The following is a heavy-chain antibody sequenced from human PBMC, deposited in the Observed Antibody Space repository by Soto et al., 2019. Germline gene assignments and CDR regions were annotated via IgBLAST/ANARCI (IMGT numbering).Heavy chain of an antibody. V-gene: IGHV3-15*07. CDR1: GFTFSNAW. J-gene: IGHJ4*02. D-gene: IGHD3-3*01. CDR2: IKSKADDETT. CDR3: SPRITIFGGGPSSG. Sequence: EVQLVESGGGLVKPGGSLRLSCAASGFTFSNAWMNWVRHAPGKGLEWVGRIKSKADDETTDYAAPVKGRFTISRDDSSNILYLQMNSLEIEDTGVYYGSPRITIFGGGPSSGGGQGTLVTVSS.